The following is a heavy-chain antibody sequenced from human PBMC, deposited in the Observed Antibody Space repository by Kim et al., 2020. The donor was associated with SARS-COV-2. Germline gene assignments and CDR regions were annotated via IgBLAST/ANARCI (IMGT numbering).Heavy chain of an antibody. V-gene: IGHV5-51*01. J-gene: IGHJ4*02. Sequence: GESLKISCKGSGYSFTSYWIGWVRQMPGKGLEWMGIIYPGDSDTRYSPSFQGQVTISADKSISTAYLQWSSLKASDTAMYYCASLASDSSGYFWGYFDYWGQGPLVTVSS. CDR3: ASLASDSSGYFWGYFDY. CDR1: GYSFTSYW. CDR2: IYPGDSDT. D-gene: IGHD3-22*01.